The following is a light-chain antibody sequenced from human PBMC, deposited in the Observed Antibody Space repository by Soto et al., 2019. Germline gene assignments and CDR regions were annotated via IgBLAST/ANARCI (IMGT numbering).Light chain of an antibody. J-gene: IGLJ1*01. V-gene: IGLV2-14*01. CDR3: SSYTSSSTYV. Sequence: VLTQPASVSGSPGQSITISCTGTSSDVGGYNYVSWYQQHPGKAPKLMIYDVSNRPSGVSNRFSGSKSGNTASLTISGPQAEDEADYYCSSYTSSSTYVFGTGTKVTVL. CDR1: SSDVGGYNY. CDR2: DVS.